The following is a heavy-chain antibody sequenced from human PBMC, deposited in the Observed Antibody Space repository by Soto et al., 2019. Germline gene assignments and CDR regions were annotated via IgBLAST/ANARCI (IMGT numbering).Heavy chain of an antibody. CDR3: ARELITSWYAGLDV. V-gene: IGHV3-7*03. CDR1: GFTFSSSW. D-gene: IGHD6-13*01. Sequence: PGGSLRLSCIASGFTFSSSWMTWVRQAPGKGPEWVANIKKDGSETYYVDSLKGRFTISRDNAKNSLFLQMNSLRAEDTAVYYCARELITSWYAGLDVWGQGTTVTVSS. J-gene: IGHJ6*02. CDR2: IKKDGSET.